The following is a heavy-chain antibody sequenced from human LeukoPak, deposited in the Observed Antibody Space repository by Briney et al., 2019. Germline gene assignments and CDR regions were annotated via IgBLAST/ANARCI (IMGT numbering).Heavy chain of an antibody. J-gene: IGHJ5*02. D-gene: IGHD6-6*01. CDR1: GGSISSGSYY. CDR3: AREARPWGGWFDP. V-gene: IGHV4-61*02. CDR2: IYTSGST. Sequence: SETLSLTCTVSGGSISSGSYYWSWIRQPAGKGLEWIGRIYTSGSTNYNPSLKSRVTISVDTSKNQFSLMLSSVTAADTAVYYCAREARPWGGWFDPWGQGTLVTVSS.